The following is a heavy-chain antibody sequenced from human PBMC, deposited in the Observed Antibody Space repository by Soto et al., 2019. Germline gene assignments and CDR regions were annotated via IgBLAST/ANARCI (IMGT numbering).Heavy chain of an antibody. V-gene: IGHV3-23*01. Sequence: GGSLRLSCAASGFTFSSYAMSWVRQAPGKGLEWVSAISGSGGSTYYADSVKGRFTISRDNSKNTLYLQMNSLRAEDTAVYYCAKDTPDTAMVLYYYYGMDVWGQGTTVTVSS. CDR3: AKDTPDTAMVLYYYYGMDV. D-gene: IGHD5-18*01. CDR1: GFTFSSYA. J-gene: IGHJ6*02. CDR2: ISGSGGST.